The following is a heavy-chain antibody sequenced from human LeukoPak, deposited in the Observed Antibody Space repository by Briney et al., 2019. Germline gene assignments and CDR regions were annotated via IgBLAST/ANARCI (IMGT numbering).Heavy chain of an antibody. CDR2: IYTNGSN. CDR1: GGSISSYF. CDR3: ATHRGTTPEYGMDA. J-gene: IGHJ6*02. D-gene: IGHD1-7*01. V-gene: IGHV4-4*07. Sequence: SETLSLTCTVSGGSISSYFWSWIRQPAGKGLEWIGRIYTNGSNNYNPSLKSRITMSVDTSKNQFSLKLSSVTAADTALYYCATHRGTTPEYGMDAWGQGTMVTVS.